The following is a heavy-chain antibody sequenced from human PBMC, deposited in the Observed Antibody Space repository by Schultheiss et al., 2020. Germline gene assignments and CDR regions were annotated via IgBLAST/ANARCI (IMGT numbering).Heavy chain of an antibody. D-gene: IGHD4-17*01. CDR2: IKEDGSEK. CDR1: GFTFSSRW. V-gene: IGHV3-7*04. CDR3: ARAHYGDYVDY. J-gene: IGHJ4*02. Sequence: GGSLRLSCTASGFTFSSRWMSWVRQAPGKGLEWVANIKEDGSEKYYVDSVKGRFTISRDNAKNSLYLQMNSLRAEDTAVYYCARAHYGDYVDYWGQGTLVTVSS.